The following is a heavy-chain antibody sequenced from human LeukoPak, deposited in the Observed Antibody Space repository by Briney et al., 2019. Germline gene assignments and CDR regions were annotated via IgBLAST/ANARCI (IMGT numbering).Heavy chain of an antibody. D-gene: IGHD1-7*01. Sequence: QPGGSLRLSCVASGFTFSSYWMHWVRQDPRKGLVWVSRINGVGRNINYADSVRGRFTISRDNAKNTLYLQMNTLRVEDTAIYFCAREDDWNYEDYWGQGTLVTVSS. V-gene: IGHV3-74*01. J-gene: IGHJ4*02. CDR3: AREDDWNYEDY. CDR2: INGVGRNI. CDR1: GFTFSSYW.